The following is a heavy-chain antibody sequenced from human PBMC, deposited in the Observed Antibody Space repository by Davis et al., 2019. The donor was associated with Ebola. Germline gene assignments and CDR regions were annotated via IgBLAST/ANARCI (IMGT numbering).Heavy chain of an antibody. J-gene: IGHJ4*02. CDR2: IYPGDSDT. Sequence: GESLKISCQGSGYSFTTYWIAWVRQMPGKGLEWMGIIYPGDSDTRYSPSFQGQVTISADKSISTAYLQWSSLKASDTAMYYCARSIQTMAYFDYWGQGTLVTVSS. CDR3: ARSIQTMAYFDY. CDR1: GYSFTTYW. D-gene: IGHD3-10*01. V-gene: IGHV5-51*01.